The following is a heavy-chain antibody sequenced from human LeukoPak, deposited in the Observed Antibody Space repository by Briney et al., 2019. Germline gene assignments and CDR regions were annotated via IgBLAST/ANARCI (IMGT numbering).Heavy chain of an antibody. CDR1: GFTFDDYA. J-gene: IGHJ4*02. CDR3: ATLSHPTGSSTSHQYYFDY. Sequence: GRSLRLSCAASGFTFDDYAMPWVRQAPGEGLGWVSGISWNSGSIGYADSVKGRFTISRDNAKNSLYLQMNSLRAEDTALYYCATLSHPTGSSTSHQYYFDYWGQGTLVTVSS. D-gene: IGHD2-2*01. V-gene: IGHV3-9*01. CDR2: ISWNSGSI.